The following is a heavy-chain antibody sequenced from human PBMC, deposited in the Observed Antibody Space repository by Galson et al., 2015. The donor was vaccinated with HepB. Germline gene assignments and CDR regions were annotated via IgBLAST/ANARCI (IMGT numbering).Heavy chain of an antibody. CDR2: IKQDGSEK. V-gene: IGHV3-7*03. J-gene: IGHJ6*03. Sequence: SLRLSCAASGFTFSSYWMSWVRQAPGKGLEWVANIKQDGSEKYYVDSVKGRFTISRDNAKNSLYLQMNSLRAEDTAVYYCAREPYSNYDYYYMDVWGKGTTVTVSS. D-gene: IGHD4-11*01. CDR1: GFTFSSYW. CDR3: AREPYSNYDYYYMDV.